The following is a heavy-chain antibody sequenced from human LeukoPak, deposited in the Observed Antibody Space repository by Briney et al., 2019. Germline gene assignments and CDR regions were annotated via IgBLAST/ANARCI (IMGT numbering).Heavy chain of an antibody. CDR2: ISSSSSYI. Sequence: GGSLRLSCAASGFTFSSYSMNWFRQAPGKGLEWVSSISSSSSYIYYADSVKGRFTISRDNAKNSLYLQMNSLRAEDTAVYYCARDIMNGGYSGYEDGFDYWGQGTLVTVSS. D-gene: IGHD5-12*01. CDR1: GFTFSSYS. J-gene: IGHJ4*02. V-gene: IGHV3-21*01. CDR3: ARDIMNGGYSGYEDGFDY.